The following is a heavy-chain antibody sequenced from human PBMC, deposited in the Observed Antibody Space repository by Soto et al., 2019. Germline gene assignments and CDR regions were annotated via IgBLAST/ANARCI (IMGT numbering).Heavy chain of an antibody. J-gene: IGHJ4*02. CDR2: MNPDSGDT. D-gene: IGHD3-22*01. CDR3: ASGRRDYYDSGDWVPSGY. CDR1: GYTFTSYD. Sequence: QVQLVQSGAEVKKPGASVRVSCKASGYTFTSYDISWVRQATGQGLEWMGWMNPDSGDTGFAQRFQGKVTLTRNTSIRTGYMELSSLRSEDTAVYYCASGRRDYYDSGDWVPSGYWGQGTLVTVSS. V-gene: IGHV1-8*01.